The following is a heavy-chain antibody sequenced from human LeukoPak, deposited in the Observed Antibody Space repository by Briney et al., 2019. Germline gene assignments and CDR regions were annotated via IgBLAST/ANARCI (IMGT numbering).Heavy chain of an antibody. CDR1: GYTFIGYY. CDR2: ISPHNGDT. D-gene: IGHD2-15*01. V-gene: IGHV1-2*02. Sequence: ASVKVSFKASGYTFIGYYLHWVRQAPGQGLEWMGWISPHNGDTNYAQKFQGRVTMTRDTSITTAYMELSRLKSDDTAVYYCATVRDIVVGGGPYYFDYWGQGTLVTVSS. J-gene: IGHJ4*02. CDR3: ATVRDIVVGGGPYYFDY.